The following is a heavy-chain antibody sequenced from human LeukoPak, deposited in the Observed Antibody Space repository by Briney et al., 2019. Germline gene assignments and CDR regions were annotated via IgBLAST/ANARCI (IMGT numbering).Heavy chain of an antibody. CDR2: IYYSGST. Sequence: SETLSLTCTVSGGSISSSSYYWGWIRQPPGKGLEWIGSIYYSGSTYYNPSLKSRVTISVDTSKNQFSLKLSSVTAADTAVYYCARGALQYYDILYDYWGQGTLVTVSS. V-gene: IGHV4-39*01. D-gene: IGHD3-9*01. CDR3: ARGALQYYDILYDY. J-gene: IGHJ4*02. CDR1: GGSISSSSYY.